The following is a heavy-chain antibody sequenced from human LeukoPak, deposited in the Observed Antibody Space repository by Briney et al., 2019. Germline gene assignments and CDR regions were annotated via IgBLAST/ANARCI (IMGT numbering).Heavy chain of an antibody. J-gene: IGHJ6*01. CDR2: IIPIFGTA. V-gene: IGHV1-69*13. CDR3: ARDNVDLAVGYFYYYGMDV. D-gene: IGHD2-2*03. Sequence: EASVKVSCKASGGTFSSYAISWVRQAPGQGLEWMGGIIPIFGTANYAQKFQGRVTITADESTSTAYMELSSLRSEDTAVYYCARDNVDLAVGYFYYYGMDVWGQGTTVTVSS. CDR1: GGTFSSYA.